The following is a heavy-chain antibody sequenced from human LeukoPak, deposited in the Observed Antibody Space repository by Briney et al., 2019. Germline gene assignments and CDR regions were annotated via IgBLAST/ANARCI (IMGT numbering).Heavy chain of an antibody. CDR1: GGTFSSCA. V-gene: IGHV1-69*13. CDR2: IIPIFGTA. D-gene: IGHD6-13*01. CDR3: ASNEVGASSWYGY. J-gene: IGHJ4*02. Sequence: ASVKVSCKASGGTFSSCAISWVRQAPGQGLEWMGGIIPIFGTANYAQKFQGRVTITADESTSTAYMELSSLRSEDTAVYYCASNEVGASSWYGYWGQGTLVTVSS.